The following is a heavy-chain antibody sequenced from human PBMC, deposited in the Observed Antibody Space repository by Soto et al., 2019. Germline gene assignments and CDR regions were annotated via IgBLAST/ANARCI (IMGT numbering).Heavy chain of an antibody. V-gene: IGHV4-59*08. D-gene: IGHD6-19*01. J-gene: IGHJ4*02. Sequence: QVQLQESGPGLVRTSETLSLTCTVSSDSISSYYWIWIRQSPGKGLEWIGYTDYSGNTNYKPSLKRRCTISGDTSKNQFSLRLSSVTAAYTAVYYCARAVGDPLYYLDYWGQGTLVTVSS. CDR3: ARAVGDPLYYLDY. CDR2: TDYSGNT. CDR1: SDSISSYY.